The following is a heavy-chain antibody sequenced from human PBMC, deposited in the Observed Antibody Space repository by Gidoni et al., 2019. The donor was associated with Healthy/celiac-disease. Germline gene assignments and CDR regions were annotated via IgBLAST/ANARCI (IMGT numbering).Heavy chain of an antibody. CDR1: GYSFTSYW. Sequence: EVQLVQSGAEVKKPGESLRISCKGSGYSFTSYWISWLRQMPGKGLEWMGRIDPSDSYTNYSPSYQGHVTISADKSISTAYLQWSSLKASDTAMYYCARLSGYSYGPGPDEYWGQGTLVTVSS. CDR2: IDPSDSYT. CDR3: ARLSGYSYGPGPDEY. D-gene: IGHD5-18*01. J-gene: IGHJ4*02. V-gene: IGHV5-10-1*03.